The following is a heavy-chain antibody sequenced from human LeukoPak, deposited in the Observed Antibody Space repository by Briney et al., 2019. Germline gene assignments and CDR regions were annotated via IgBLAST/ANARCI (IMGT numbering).Heavy chain of an antibody. V-gene: IGHV3-74*01. D-gene: IGHD1-1*01. CDR3: ATDEAATGRLDY. CDR2: INSDGSST. J-gene: IGHJ4*02. CDR1: GFNFRNYW. Sequence: GGPLRLSCAASGFNFRNYWMHWVRQAPGKGLVWVSRINSDGSSTSYADSVKGRFTISRDNAENTLYLQINSLRAEDTAVYYCATDEAATGRLDYWGQGTLVTDSS.